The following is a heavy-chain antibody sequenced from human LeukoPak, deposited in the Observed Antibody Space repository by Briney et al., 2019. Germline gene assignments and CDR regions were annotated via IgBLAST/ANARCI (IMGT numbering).Heavy chain of an antibody. D-gene: IGHD5-18*01. CDR3: ARGLHGYGYLFFDY. CDR2: INHSGST. J-gene: IGHJ4*02. CDR1: GGSFSGYY. V-gene: IGHV4-34*01. Sequence: PSETLSLTCAVYGGSFSGYYWSWIRQPPGKGLEWIGEINHSGSTNYNPSLKSRVTISVDTSKNQFSLKLSSVTAADTAVYYCARGLHGYGYLFFDYWGQGTLVTVSS.